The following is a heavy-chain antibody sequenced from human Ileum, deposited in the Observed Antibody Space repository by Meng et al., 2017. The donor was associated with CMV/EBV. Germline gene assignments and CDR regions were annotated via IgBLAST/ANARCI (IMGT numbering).Heavy chain of an antibody. V-gene: IGHV4-4*07. CDR3: ARRVREVRERSWENWLTP. J-gene: IGHJ5*02. Sequence: QLQREEAGPGLGRPSETLSLICTVSGGSISTYCWNWIRQSAGKRLEWIGRICGTGTIQYNPSFKSRLTLSLDTSKSQFSLRLTSVTAADTAVYFCARRVREVRERSWENWLTPWGQGILVTVSS. CDR1: GGSISTYC. CDR2: ICGTGTI. D-gene: IGHD3-10*01.